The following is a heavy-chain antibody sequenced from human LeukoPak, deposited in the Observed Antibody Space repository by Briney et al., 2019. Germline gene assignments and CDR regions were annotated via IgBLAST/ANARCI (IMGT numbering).Heavy chain of an antibody. CDR3: ARISIAAAGDFDY. CDR2: ISSSSSYT. J-gene: IGHJ4*02. V-gene: IGHV3-11*03. Sequence: GGSLRLSCAASGFTFSDYYMSWIRQAPGKGLEWVSYISSSSSYTNYADSVKGRFTISTDNAKNSLYLQMNSLRAEDTAVYYCARISIAAAGDFDYWGQGTLVTVSS. D-gene: IGHD6-13*01. CDR1: GFTFSDYY.